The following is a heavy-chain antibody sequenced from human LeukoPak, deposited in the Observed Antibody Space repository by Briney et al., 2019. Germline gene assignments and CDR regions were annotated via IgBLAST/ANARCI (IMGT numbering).Heavy chain of an antibody. CDR3: AKDRIPLTGYYLLDY. Sequence: GGSLRLSCAASGFTFSSYGMHWVRQAPGEGLEWVAFIRYHGSNKYYADSVKGRFTISRDNSKNTLYLQMNSLRAEDTAVYYCAKDRIPLTGYYLLDYWGQGTLVTVSP. CDR1: GFTFSSYG. CDR2: IRYHGSNK. V-gene: IGHV3-30*02. J-gene: IGHJ4*02. D-gene: IGHD3-9*01.